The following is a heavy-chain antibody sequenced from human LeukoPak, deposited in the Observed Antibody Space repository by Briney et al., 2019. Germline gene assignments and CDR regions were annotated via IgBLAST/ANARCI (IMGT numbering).Heavy chain of an antibody. D-gene: IGHD3-22*01. Sequence: ASVKVSCKASGGTFSSYAISWVRQAPGQGLEWMGRIIPILGIANYAQKFQGRVTITADKSTSTAYMELSSLRSEDTAVYYCARGIYDSSGYYYYYGMDVWGQGTRSPSP. V-gene: IGHV1-69*04. CDR1: GGTFSSYA. CDR2: IIPILGIA. J-gene: IGHJ6*02. CDR3: ARGIYDSSGYYYYYGMDV.